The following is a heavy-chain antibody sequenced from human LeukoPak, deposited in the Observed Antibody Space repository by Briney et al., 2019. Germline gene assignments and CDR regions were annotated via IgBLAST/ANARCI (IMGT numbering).Heavy chain of an antibody. CDR2: ISSSSSTI. Sequence: GGSLRLSCAASGFTFSSYSMNWVRQAPGKGLEWVSYISSSSSTIYYADSVKGRFTISRDNSENTLFLQMNSLRTEDTAVYHCAKDLASYYDFWSTSDDAFDIWGQGTMVTVSS. J-gene: IGHJ3*02. D-gene: IGHD3-3*01. CDR1: GFTFSSYS. CDR3: AKDLASYYDFWSTSDDAFDI. V-gene: IGHV3-48*01.